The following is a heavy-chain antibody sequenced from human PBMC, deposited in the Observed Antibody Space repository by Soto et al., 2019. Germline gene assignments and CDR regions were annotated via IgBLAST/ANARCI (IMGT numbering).Heavy chain of an antibody. CDR1: GGSISSSSYY. CDR3: ARQGFSSGNWFDP. Sequence: SETLSLTCTVSGGSISSSSYYWGWIRQPPGKGLEWIGSIYYSGSTYYNPSLKSRVTISVDTSKNQFSLKLSSVTAADTAVYYCARQGFSSGNWFDPWGQGTLVTVSS. J-gene: IGHJ5*02. CDR2: IYYSGST. D-gene: IGHD6-25*01. V-gene: IGHV4-39*01.